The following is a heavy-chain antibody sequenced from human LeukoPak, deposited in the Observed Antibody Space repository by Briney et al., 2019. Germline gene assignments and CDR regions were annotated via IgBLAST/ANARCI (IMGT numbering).Heavy chain of an antibody. J-gene: IGHJ6*03. V-gene: IGHV1-69*13. CDR1: GGTFICYA. Sequence: GASVKVSCKASGGTFICYAISWVRQAPGQGLEWRGGIIPIFGTANYAQKFQGRVTITADGSTSTAYMELSSLRSEDTAVYYCARGSRRETYYYYYYMDVWGKGTTVTVSS. CDR2: IIPIFGTA. CDR3: ARGSRRETYYYYYYMDV.